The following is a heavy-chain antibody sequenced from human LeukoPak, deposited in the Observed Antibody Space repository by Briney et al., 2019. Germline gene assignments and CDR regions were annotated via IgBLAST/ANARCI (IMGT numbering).Heavy chain of an antibody. CDR1: GFTFSTYA. V-gene: IGHV3-30*04. J-gene: IGHJ4*02. Sequence: GGSLRLSCAASGFTFSTYAMHWVRQAPGKGLEWVAIISYDAINKFYADSLKGRFTTSRDNSKNTLYLQMYSLSAEDTAVYYCARRGSSGRSPGPFDFWGQGSLVTVSS. CDR2: ISYDAINK. CDR3: ARRGSSGRSPGPFDF. D-gene: IGHD1-26*01.